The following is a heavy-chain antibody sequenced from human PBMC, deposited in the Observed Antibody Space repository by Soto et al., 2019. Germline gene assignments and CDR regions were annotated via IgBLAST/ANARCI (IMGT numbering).Heavy chain of an antibody. CDR3: AKDYNWNYDGYFDY. CDR2: ISGSGGST. D-gene: IGHD1-7*01. Sequence: GGSLRLSCAASGFTFSSYAMSWVRQAPGKGLEWVSAISGSGGSTYYADSVKGRFTISRDNPKNTLYLQMNSLRAEDTAVYYCAKDYNWNYDGYFDYWGQGTLVTVSS. V-gene: IGHV3-23*01. J-gene: IGHJ4*02. CDR1: GFTFSSYA.